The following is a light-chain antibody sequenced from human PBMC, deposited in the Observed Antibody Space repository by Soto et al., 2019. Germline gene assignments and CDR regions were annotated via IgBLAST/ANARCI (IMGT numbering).Light chain of an antibody. V-gene: IGLV1-44*01. J-gene: IGLJ2*01. CDR2: NDN. Sequence: QSVLTQPPSASGTPGQRVTIPCSGTSSNIGSNTVSWYQQLPGTAPKLLISNDNQRPSGVPDRFSGSKSGTSASLAISGLQSEDEADYYCAAWDDSLNGVVFGGGTKLTVL. CDR3: AAWDDSLNGVV. CDR1: SSNIGSNT.